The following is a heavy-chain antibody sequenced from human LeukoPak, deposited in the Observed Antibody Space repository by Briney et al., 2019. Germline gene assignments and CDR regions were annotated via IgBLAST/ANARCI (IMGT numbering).Heavy chain of an antibody. J-gene: IGHJ4*02. CDR2: IVGSGGST. CDR1: GFTFSNYA. Sequence: PGASLRLSCAASGFTFSNYAMSWVRQDPGKGLEWVSAIVGSGGSTYYADSVKGRFTISRDNSKNTLFLQMNSLRVEDTALYYCSKWGDYDVLTGYYDSDFWGQGTLVTVSS. CDR3: SKWGDYDVLTGYYDSDF. V-gene: IGHV3-23*01. D-gene: IGHD3-9*01.